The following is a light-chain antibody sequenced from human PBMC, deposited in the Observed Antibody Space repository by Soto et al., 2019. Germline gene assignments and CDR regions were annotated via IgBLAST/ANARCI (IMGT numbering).Light chain of an antibody. V-gene: IGLV2-14*01. Sequence: QSALTQPASVSGSPGQSITISCTGTSSDVGAYNYVSWYQQYPGKAPKLIIYDVSSRPSGVSNRFSGSKSGNTASLTISGLQAEDEADYHCSSYTSSNTPVFGDGTKLTVL. CDR1: SSDVGAYNY. CDR3: SSYTSSNTPV. CDR2: DVS. J-gene: IGLJ2*01.